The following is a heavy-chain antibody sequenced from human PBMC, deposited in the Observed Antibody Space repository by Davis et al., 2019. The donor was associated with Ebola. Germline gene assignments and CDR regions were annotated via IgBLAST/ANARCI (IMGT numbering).Heavy chain of an antibody. CDR3: AREGGRYYDSSGYVFDI. J-gene: IGHJ3*02. CDR2: INPITGGT. Sequence: ASVKVSCKASGYRFTSYYMHWVRQAPGQGLEWMGIINPITGGTSYAQNFQARVNMTRDTSTSTVYMELSSLRSEDTAVCYCAREGGRYYDSSGYVFDIWGQGTMVKVSS. D-gene: IGHD3-22*01. V-gene: IGHV1-46*01. CDR1: GYRFTSYY.